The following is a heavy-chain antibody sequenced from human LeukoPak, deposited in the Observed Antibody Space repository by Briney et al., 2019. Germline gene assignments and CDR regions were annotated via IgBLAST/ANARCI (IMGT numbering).Heavy chain of an antibody. CDR3: ARLPTDYYFDY. CDR2: INPSGGST. Sequence: ASVTVSCKASGYTFTSYYMHWVRQAPGQGLEWMGIINPSGGSTSYAQKFQGRVTMTRDTSTSTVYMELSSLRSEDTAVYYCARLPTDYYFDYWGQGTLVTVSS. D-gene: IGHD1-14*01. J-gene: IGHJ4*02. CDR1: GYTFTSYY. V-gene: IGHV1-46*01.